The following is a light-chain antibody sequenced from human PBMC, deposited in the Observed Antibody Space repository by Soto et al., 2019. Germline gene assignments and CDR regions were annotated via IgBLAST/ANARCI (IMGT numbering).Light chain of an antibody. CDR1: QSVGSNY. V-gene: IGKV3-20*01. CDR2: GAS. Sequence: EIVLTQSPGTLSLSPGERATLSCRASQSVGSNYLAWYQQKPGQAPRLLIYGASSRASGIPARFSGSGSRTDCTLTISRLEPEDFGVYYCQQYGSSPPYTFGQGTKLEIK. CDR3: QQYGSSPPYT. J-gene: IGKJ2*01.